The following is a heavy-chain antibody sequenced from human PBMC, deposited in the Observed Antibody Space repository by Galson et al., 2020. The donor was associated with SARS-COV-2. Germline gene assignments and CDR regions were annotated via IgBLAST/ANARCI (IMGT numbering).Heavy chain of an antibody. V-gene: IGHV4-30-2*01. CDR3: ARLHYGEYAPEAFDI. Sequence: SETLSLTCAVSGPSNRRGSYPWNWIRQPPGKGLEWIGYIPHSGGTYYNPSLKSRVTISGDRSKNQFSLRLSSVTAADTAVYYCARLHYGEYAPEAFDIWGPGTRVTVAS. CDR2: IPHSGGT. J-gene: IGHJ3*02. D-gene: IGHD4-17*01. CDR1: GPSNRRGSYP.